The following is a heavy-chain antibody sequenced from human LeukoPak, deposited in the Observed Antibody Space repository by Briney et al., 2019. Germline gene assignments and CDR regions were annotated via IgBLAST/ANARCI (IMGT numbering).Heavy chain of an antibody. D-gene: IGHD6-13*01. V-gene: IGHV3-23*01. J-gene: IGHJ4*02. CDR2: ISGSGGST. CDR3: AKIWAAGKGPLDY. Sequence: GGSLRLSCATSGFTFSSYAMSWVRQAPGKGLEWVSAISGSGGSTYYADSVKGRFTISRDNSKNTLYLQMNSLRAEDTAVYYCAKIWAAGKGPLDYWGQGTLVTVSS. CDR1: GFTFSSYA.